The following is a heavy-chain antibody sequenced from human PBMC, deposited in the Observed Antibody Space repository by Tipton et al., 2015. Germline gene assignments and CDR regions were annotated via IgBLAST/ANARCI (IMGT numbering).Heavy chain of an antibody. CDR1: GFTFSSYA. D-gene: IGHD3-9*01. CDR2: ISGSGGST. V-gene: IGHV3-23*01. Sequence: SLRLSCAASGFTFSSYAMSWVRQAPGRGLEWVSAISGSGGSTYYADSVKGRFTISRDNSKNTLYLQMNSLRAEDTAVYYCAKDLPITISDSLPFYYGMDVWGQGTAVTV. CDR3: AKDLPITISDSLPFYYGMDV. J-gene: IGHJ6*02.